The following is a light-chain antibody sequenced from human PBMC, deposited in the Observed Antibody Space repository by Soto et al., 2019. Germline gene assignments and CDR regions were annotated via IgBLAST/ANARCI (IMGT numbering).Light chain of an antibody. V-gene: IGLV3-21*04. CDR2: YDS. J-gene: IGLJ1*01. Sequence: SYELTQPPSVSVAPGKTARITCGGNNIGSKSVHWYQQKPGQAPVLVIYYDSDRPSGIPERFSGSNSGNTATLTISRVEAGDEADYYCQVWDSSSDPRIYVFGTGTKVTVL. CDR1: NIGSKS. CDR3: QVWDSSSDPRIYV.